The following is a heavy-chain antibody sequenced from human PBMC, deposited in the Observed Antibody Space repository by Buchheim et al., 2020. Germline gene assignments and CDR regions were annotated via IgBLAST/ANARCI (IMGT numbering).Heavy chain of an antibody. J-gene: IGHJ4*02. CDR1: GGSFSGYY. CDR2: INHSGST. CDR3: ARVGSDFWSGYYARDY. D-gene: IGHD3-3*01. Sequence: QVQLQQWGAGLLKPSETLSLTCAVYGGSFSGYYWSWIRQPPGKGLEWIGEINHSGSTNYNPSLKSRVTISVDTSKKPFSLKLSSVTAADTAVYYCARVGSDFWSGYYARDYWGQGTL. V-gene: IGHV4-34*01.